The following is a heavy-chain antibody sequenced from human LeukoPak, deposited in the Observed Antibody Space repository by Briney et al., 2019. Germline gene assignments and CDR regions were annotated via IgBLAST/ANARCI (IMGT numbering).Heavy chain of an antibody. CDR2: INPDGSST. CDR1: GFIFNNYW. Sequence: GGSLRLSCTASGFIFNNYWMHWVSQVPGKGLVWVARINPDGSSTSYADSAKGRFTISRDNAKNTLNLQMNSLSAEDTAVYYCARNKYSSTFHDTFDMWGQGTTVTVSS. V-gene: IGHV3-74*01. D-gene: IGHD6-6*01. J-gene: IGHJ3*02. CDR3: ARNKYSSTFHDTFDM.